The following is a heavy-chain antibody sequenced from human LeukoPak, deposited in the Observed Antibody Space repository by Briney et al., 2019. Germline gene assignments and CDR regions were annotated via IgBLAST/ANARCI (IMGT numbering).Heavy chain of an antibody. CDR1: GGTLSRYA. J-gene: IGHJ3*02. CDR3: ASSGSYSDHDAFDI. D-gene: IGHD1-26*01. V-gene: IGHV1-69*06. Sequence: SVKVSCKASGGTLSRYAISWVRQAPGQGLEWMGGIIPIFGTTNYAQKFQGRVTITADKSTSTAYMELSSLRSEDTAVYYCASSGSYSDHDAFDIWGQGTMVTVSS. CDR2: IIPIFGTT.